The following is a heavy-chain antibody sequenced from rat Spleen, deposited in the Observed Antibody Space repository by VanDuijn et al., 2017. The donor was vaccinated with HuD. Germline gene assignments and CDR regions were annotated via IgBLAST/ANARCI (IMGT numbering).Heavy chain of an antibody. CDR3: ARHRYVMDA. CDR2: INMDSRIK. V-gene: IGHV4-2*01. CDR1: GFNFNAYW. J-gene: IGHJ4*01. Sequence: EVKLVESGGALVQPGRSLKLSCVASGFNFNAYWMGWVRQAPGKGLEWIGEINMDSRIKKYTPYLKDKFTISRDNAQNTRYLQMDSLRSEDTATYYCARHRYVMDAWGQGASVTVSS.